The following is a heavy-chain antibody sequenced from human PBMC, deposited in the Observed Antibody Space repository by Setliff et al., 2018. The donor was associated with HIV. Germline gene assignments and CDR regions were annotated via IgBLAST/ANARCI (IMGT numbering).Heavy chain of an antibody. CDR2: IYGAASST. J-gene: IGHJ6*04. Sequence: PGGSLRLSCTASGFSFSSFAMNWVRQAPGKGLECVSVIYGAASSTYYVDSVRGRFTISRDNSKNTLFLQMNSLRVEDTAVYYCMRGPRLGPVDVWGKGATVTVSS. V-gene: IGHV3-23*03. D-gene: IGHD3-16*01. CDR3: MRGPRLGPVDV. CDR1: GFSFSSFA.